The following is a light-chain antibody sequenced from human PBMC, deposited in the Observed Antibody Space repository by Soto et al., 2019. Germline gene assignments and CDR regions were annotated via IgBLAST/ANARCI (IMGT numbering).Light chain of an antibody. J-gene: IGKJ5*01. CDR3: QQYYSYPTIT. Sequence: AIRMTQSPSSFSASTGDRVTITCRASQGISSYLAWYQQKPGKAPKLXXYAASTLQSGVPSRFSGSGSGTDFTLTISCLQSEDFATYYCQQYYSYPTITFGQGTRLEIK. V-gene: IGKV1-8*01. CDR2: AAS. CDR1: QGISSY.